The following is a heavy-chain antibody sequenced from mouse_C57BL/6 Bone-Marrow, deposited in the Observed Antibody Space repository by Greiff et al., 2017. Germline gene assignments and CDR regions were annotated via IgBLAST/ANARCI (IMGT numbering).Heavy chain of an antibody. CDR3: ARSGSNYVFAY. J-gene: IGHJ3*01. CDR1: GYTFTDYY. D-gene: IGHD2-5*01. Sequence: QVQLQQSGAELVRPGASVKLSCKASGYTFTDYYINWVKQRPGQGLEWIARIYPGSGNTYYNEKFKGKATLTAEKSSSTAYMQLSSLTSEDSAVCFSARSGSNYVFAYWGQGTLVTVSA. CDR2: IYPGSGNT. V-gene: IGHV1-76*01.